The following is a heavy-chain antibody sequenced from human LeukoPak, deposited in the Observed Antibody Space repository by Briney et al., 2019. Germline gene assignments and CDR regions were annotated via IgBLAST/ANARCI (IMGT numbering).Heavy chain of an antibody. CDR2: FDPEDGET. D-gene: IGHD2-2*01. Sequence: GASVKVSCKVSGYTLTELSMHWVRQAPGKGLEWMGGFDPEDGETIYAQKFQGRVTMTEDTSTDTAYMELSSLRSEDTAVYSCAKGSTQVVPAAMRNWFDPWGQGTLVTVSS. CDR1: GYTLTELS. V-gene: IGHV1-24*01. CDR3: AKGSTQVVPAAMRNWFDP. J-gene: IGHJ5*02.